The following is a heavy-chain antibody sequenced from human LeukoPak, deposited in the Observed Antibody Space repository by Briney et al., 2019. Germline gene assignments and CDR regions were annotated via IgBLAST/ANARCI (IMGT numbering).Heavy chain of an antibody. J-gene: IGHJ4*02. V-gene: IGHV3-23*01. Sequence: GGSLRLSCAASGFTFSTYAMSWVRQAPGKGLEWVSAISGSGGSTYYADSVKGRFTISRDNSKNTLYVQMNSLRAEDTAVYYCASTYRKNYGDYVSYFDYWGQGTLVTVSS. CDR1: GFTFSTYA. CDR2: ISGSGGST. D-gene: IGHD4-17*01. CDR3: ASTYRKNYGDYVSYFDY.